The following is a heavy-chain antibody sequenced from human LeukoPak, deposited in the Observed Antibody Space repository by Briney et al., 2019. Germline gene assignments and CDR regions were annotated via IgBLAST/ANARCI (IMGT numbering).Heavy chain of an antibody. J-gene: IGHJ5*02. V-gene: IGHV3-7*01. CDR2: IKQDGSEK. CDR1: GFTLSSYW. D-gene: IGHD1-7*01. Sequence: GGSLRLSCAASGFTLSSYWMSWVRQAPGKGLEWVANIKQDGSEKCYVDSVKGRFTISRDNAKNSLYLQMNSLRAEDTAVYYCARDKSITGTPNWFDPWGQGTLVTVSS. CDR3: ARDKSITGTPNWFDP.